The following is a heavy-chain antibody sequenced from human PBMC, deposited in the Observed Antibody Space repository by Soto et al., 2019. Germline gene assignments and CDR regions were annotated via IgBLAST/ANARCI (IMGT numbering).Heavy chain of an antibody. J-gene: IGHJ6*02. CDR3: ARWLRERSGYSTYYYYGMDV. Sequence: ASVKVSCKASGYTFTSYGISWVRQAPGQGLEWMGWISAYNGNTNYAQKLQGRVTMTTDTSTSTAYMELRSLRSDDTAVYYCARWLRERSGYSTYYYYGMDVWGQGTTVTVSS. CDR1: GYTFTSYG. CDR2: ISAYNGNT. V-gene: IGHV1-18*01. D-gene: IGHD3-3*01.